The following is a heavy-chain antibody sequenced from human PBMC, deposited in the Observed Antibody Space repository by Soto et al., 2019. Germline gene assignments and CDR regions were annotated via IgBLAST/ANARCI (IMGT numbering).Heavy chain of an antibody. D-gene: IGHD3-22*01. Sequence: ASVKVSCKASGYTFTSYGISWVRQAPGQGFEWMGWISAYNGNTNYAQKLQGRVTMTTDTSTRTAYMELRSLRSDDTAVYYCARDSQSYYDSSGYYYSGTDPKSILNWGQGTLVTVSS. CDR2: ISAYNGNT. J-gene: IGHJ4*02. CDR1: GYTFTSYG. CDR3: ARDSQSYYDSSGYYYSGTDPKSILN. V-gene: IGHV1-18*01.